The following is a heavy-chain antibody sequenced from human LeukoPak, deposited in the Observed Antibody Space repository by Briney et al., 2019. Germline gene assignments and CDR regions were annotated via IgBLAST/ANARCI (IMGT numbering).Heavy chain of an antibody. V-gene: IGHV3-9*01. D-gene: IGHD3-10*01. J-gene: IGHJ4*02. CDR2: ISWNSGSI. CDR3: AREDPYGSGSPTRGFDY. Sequence: HPGRSLRLSCAASGFTFDDYAMHWVRQAPGKGLEWVSGISWNSGSIGYADSVKGRFTISRDNAKNSLYLQMNSLRAEDTAVYYCAREDPYGSGSPTRGFDYWGQGTLVTVSS. CDR1: GFTFDDYA.